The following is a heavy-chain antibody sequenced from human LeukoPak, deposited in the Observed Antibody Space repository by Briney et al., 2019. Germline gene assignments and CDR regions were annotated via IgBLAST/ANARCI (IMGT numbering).Heavy chain of an antibody. D-gene: IGHD3-22*01. CDR1: GYTFTSFD. Sequence: ASVKVSCKTSGYTFTSFDIDWVRQAAGQGLEWLGWMNPYTGKTVYAQKFQGRVTFTGDTSTRTAYMEVSSLTSEDTAVCYCARAPSPYYYDSSAYYSDYWGQGTLVTVSS. CDR2: MNPYTGKT. V-gene: IGHV1-8*03. J-gene: IGHJ4*01. CDR3: ARAPSPYYYDSSAYYSDY.